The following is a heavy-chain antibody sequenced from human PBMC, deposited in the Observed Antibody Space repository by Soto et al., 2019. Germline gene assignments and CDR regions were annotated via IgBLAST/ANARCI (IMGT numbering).Heavy chain of an antibody. CDR1: GGSLNNYY. D-gene: IGHD3-3*01. V-gene: IGHV4-59*08. CDR3: ARRTFWNESYAQSWFGP. CDR2: IHYSGNI. Sequence: QVQLHESGPGLVKPSETLSLTCTVSGGSLNNYYWNWMRQPPGKGLEWIGYIHYSGNINYTPSLKNRATMSLDASKNHFSLTLRSVTAADTAVYYCARRTFWNESYAQSWFGPWGQGALVTVSS. J-gene: IGHJ5*02.